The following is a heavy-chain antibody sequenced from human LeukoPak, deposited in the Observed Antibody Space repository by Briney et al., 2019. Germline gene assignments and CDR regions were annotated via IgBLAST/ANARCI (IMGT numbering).Heavy chain of an antibody. J-gene: IGHJ4*02. CDR2: VYATGTT. D-gene: IGHD4-17*01. V-gene: IGHV4-59*01. CDR1: SGSITGYY. CDR3: ARGPTTVTRAFDY. Sequence: NPSETLSLTRTVSSGSITGYYWSWIRQPPGKGLEWIAYVYATGTTNYNPSLKTRATISIDTSKNQLSLTLTSLTATDTAVYYCARGPTTVTRAFDYWGQGTLVTVSS.